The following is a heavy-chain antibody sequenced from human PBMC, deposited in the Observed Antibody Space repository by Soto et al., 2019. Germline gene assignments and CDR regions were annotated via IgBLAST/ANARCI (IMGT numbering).Heavy chain of an antibody. CDR1: GFLVSSSY. Sequence: GGSLRLSCAASGFLVSSSYMSWVRRAPGKGLEWVSFIYSGGSTYYADSVEGRFTISRDISKNTLYLQMSSLRADDTALYYCAKSNGASSEDFYYYGMDVWGQGTTVTVSS. V-gene: IGHV3-53*01. J-gene: IGHJ6*02. CDR3: AKSNGASSEDFYYYGMDV. CDR2: IYSGGST. D-gene: IGHD4-17*01.